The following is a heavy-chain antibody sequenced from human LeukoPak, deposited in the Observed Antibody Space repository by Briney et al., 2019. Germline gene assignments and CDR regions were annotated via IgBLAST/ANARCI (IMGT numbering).Heavy chain of an antibody. J-gene: IGHJ4*02. CDR2: IYYSGST. CDR1: GGSISSGGYY. D-gene: IGHD3-10*01. CDR3: AXXGYYGSGSSDY. Sequence: PSQTLSLTCTVSGGSISSGGYYWSWIRQHPGKGLEWIGYIYYSGSTYYNPSLKSRVTISVDTSKNQFSLKLSSVTAADTAVYHXAXXGYYGSGSSDYWGQGTLVTVSS. V-gene: IGHV4-31*03.